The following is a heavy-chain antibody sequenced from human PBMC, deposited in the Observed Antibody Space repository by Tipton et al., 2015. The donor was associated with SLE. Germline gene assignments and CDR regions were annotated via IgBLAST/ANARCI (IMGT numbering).Heavy chain of an antibody. D-gene: IGHD7-27*01. CDR1: GGSFSDYY. Sequence: TLSLTYSIYGGSFSDYYWSWIRQPPGEGLEWIGEINPRGGTGYNPSLKSRVTISEDTSRNQFSLKVTSVTAADTAVYYCARHLPMGKRAFDIWGQGTMVTVSS. J-gene: IGHJ3*02. V-gene: IGHV4-34*01. CDR3: ARHLPMGKRAFDI. CDR2: INPRGGT.